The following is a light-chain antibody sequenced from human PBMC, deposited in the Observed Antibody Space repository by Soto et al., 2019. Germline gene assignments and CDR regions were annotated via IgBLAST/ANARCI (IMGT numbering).Light chain of an antibody. Sequence: EIVLTQSPGTLSLSPGEIATRSFMASQSVSSSYLAWYQQKPGQAPRLLIYGASSRATGIPDRFSGSGSGTDFTLTISRLEPEDFAVYYCQQYGSSPQTFGQGTKVDIK. V-gene: IGKV3-20*01. J-gene: IGKJ1*01. CDR1: QSVSSSY. CDR2: GAS. CDR3: QQYGSSPQT.